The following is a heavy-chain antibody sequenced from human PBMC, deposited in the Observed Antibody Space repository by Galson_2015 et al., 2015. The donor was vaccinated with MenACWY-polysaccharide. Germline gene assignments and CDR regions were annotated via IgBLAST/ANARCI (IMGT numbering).Heavy chain of an antibody. CDR1: GFTFSTFA. V-gene: IGHV3-23*01. Sequence: SLRLSCAAAGFTFSTFAMSWVRQAPGKGLEWVSAMTGSGAAIYYADSVKGRFTISRDNSKNTLCLQMNSLRAEDTAVYYCAKRARVVDAVWYGMDVWGQGTTVTVSS. J-gene: IGHJ6*02. D-gene: IGHD2-8*02. CDR3: AKRARVVDAVWYGMDV. CDR2: MTGSGAAI.